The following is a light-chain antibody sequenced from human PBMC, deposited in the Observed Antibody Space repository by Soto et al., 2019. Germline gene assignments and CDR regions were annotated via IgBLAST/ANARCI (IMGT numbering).Light chain of an antibody. CDR3: CSYADANTGV. J-gene: IGLJ3*02. Sequence: QSVPTQLASVSGSPGQSITISCTGTSSGVGSYNLVSWYQQHPGKAPKLMIYEVSQRPSGVSNRFSGSKSCNTASLTISGLQAEDEADYYCCSYADANTGVFGGGTKLTVL. V-gene: IGLV2-23*02. CDR1: SSGVGSYNL. CDR2: EVS.